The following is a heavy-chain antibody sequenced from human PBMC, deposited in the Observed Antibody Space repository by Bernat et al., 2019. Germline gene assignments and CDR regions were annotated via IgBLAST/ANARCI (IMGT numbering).Heavy chain of an antibody. CDR1: GFTFSTYW. CDR2: LSTDGSNT. CDR3: VRGSGYYYFDY. Sequence: EVHLVESGGGLVQPGGSLRLSCTASGFTFSTYWMHWVRQAPGKGLEWVLGLSTDGSNTRYSDSVKGRFTISRDNAKNTPYLQMNGLRVDDTTVYYCVRGSGYYYFDYWGQGILVTVSS. J-gene: IGHJ4*02. D-gene: IGHD3-22*01. V-gene: IGHV3-74*01.